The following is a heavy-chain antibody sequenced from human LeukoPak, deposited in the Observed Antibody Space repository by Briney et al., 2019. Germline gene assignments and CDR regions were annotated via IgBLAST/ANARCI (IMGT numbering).Heavy chain of an antibody. CDR2: VSTSSTLI. CDR1: GFTFSSYW. D-gene: IGHD6-13*01. V-gene: IGHV3-21*01. J-gene: IGHJ5*02. CDR3: ARAAAGTGRWFDP. Sequence: GSLRLSCAASGFTFSSYWMSWVRQAPGKGLEWVSSVSTSSTLIYYADSARGRFTISRDDAKNSLYLQMNSLRAEDTAVYYCARAAAGTGRWFDPWGQGTLVTVSS.